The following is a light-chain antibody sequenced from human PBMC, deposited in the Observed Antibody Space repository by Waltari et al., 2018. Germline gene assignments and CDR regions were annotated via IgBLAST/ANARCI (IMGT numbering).Light chain of an antibody. Sequence: QSALTQPASVSGSPGQSITLSCTGTSRDVDGYNYVSWYQQDPGKAPKFIIYEVNNRPSGVSTRFSGSRSGNTASLTISGLLAEDEADYYCSSYAGSSTLVFGTGTKVTVL. CDR2: EVN. J-gene: IGLJ1*01. CDR3: SSYAGSSTLV. CDR1: SRDVDGYNY. V-gene: IGLV2-14*01.